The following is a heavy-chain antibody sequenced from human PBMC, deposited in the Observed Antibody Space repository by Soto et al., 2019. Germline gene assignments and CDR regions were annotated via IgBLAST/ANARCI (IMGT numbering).Heavy chain of an antibody. Sequence: SGTLSLTCTVSGGSVSSGSYSWSWIRQPPGKGLEWIGYIYYSGSTNYNPSLKSRVTISVDTSKNQFSLKLSSVTAADTAVYNCANYPTTVTSDYWGQGTLVTVSS. J-gene: IGHJ4*02. D-gene: IGHD4-17*01. CDR1: GGSVSSGSYS. V-gene: IGHV4-61*01. CDR3: ANYPTTVTSDY. CDR2: IYYSGST.